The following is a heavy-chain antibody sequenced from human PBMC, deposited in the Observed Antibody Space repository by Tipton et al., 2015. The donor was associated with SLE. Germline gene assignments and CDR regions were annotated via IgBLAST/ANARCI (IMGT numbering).Heavy chain of an antibody. CDR1: GASISSTSYY. CDR2: IYYAGKT. V-gene: IGHV4-39*07. CDR3: ARDRIVGATLDY. D-gene: IGHD1-26*01. Sequence: TLSLTCTVSGASISSTSYYCGWMRQSPRKGLEWIGDIYYAGKTYYNPSLKSRVTISVDTSKNQSSLKLSSVTAADTAVYYCARDRIVGATLDYWGQGTLVTVSS. J-gene: IGHJ4*02.